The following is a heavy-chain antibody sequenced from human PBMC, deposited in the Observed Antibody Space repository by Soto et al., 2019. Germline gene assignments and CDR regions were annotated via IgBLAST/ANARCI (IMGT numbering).Heavy chain of an antibody. CDR3: ARTGLRNYDILTGYYIGAWFAP. J-gene: IGHJ5*02. CDR1: GYTFTSYG. CDR2: ISAYNGNT. D-gene: IGHD3-9*01. Sequence: QVQLVQSGAEVKKPGASVKVSCKASGYTFTSYGISWVRQAPGQGLEWMGWISAYNGNTNYAQKLQGRVTMTTDTSTSTAYMELRSLRSDDTAVYYCARTGLRNYDILTGYYIGAWFAPWGQGTLVTVSS. V-gene: IGHV1-18*01.